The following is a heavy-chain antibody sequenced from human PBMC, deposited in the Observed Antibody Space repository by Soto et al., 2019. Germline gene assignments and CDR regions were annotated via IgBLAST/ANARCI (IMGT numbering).Heavy chain of an antibody. D-gene: IGHD2-2*01. Sequence: GGSLRLSCAASGFTFSSYAMSWVRQAPGKGLEWVSAISGSGGSTYYADSVKGRFTISRDNSKNTLYLQMNSLRAEDTAVYYYVKEGGPLSYAPDYYYYMDVWGKGTRVTFPS. J-gene: IGHJ6*03. CDR1: GFTFSSYA. CDR2: ISGSGGST. CDR3: VKEGGPLSYAPDYYYYMDV. V-gene: IGHV3-23*01.